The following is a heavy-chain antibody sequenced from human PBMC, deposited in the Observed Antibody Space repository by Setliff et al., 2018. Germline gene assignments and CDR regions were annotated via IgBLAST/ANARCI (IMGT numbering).Heavy chain of an antibody. D-gene: IGHD5-18*01. CDR3: ARDRTAYNYGMDV. CDR1: GGSITNYF. CDR2: VYYTGNT. Sequence: SETLSLTCTVSGGSITNYFWSWIRQPPGKGLEWIGYVYYTGNTNYNPSLKSRLTISVDPSKNQVSLKLKSATTADTAVYYCARDRTAYNYGMDVWGQGTTVTVSS. J-gene: IGHJ6*02. V-gene: IGHV4-59*01.